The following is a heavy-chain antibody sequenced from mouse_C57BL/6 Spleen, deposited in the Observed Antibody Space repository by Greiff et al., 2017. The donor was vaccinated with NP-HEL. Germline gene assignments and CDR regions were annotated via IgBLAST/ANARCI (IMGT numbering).Heavy chain of an antibody. J-gene: IGHJ4*01. D-gene: IGHD2-1*01. V-gene: IGHV6-3*01. CDR2: IRLKSDNYAT. CDR3: TVYPVTWDAMDY. Sequence: EVQRVESGGGLVQPGGSMKLSCVASGFTFSNYWMNWVRQSPEKGLEWVAQIRLKSDNYATHYAESVKGRFTISRDDSKSSVYLQMNNLRAEDTGIYYCTVYPVTWDAMDYWGQGTSVTVSS. CDR1: GFTFSNYW.